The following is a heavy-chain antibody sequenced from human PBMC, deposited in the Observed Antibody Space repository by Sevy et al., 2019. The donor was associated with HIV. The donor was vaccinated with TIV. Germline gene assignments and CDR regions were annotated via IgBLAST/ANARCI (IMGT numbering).Heavy chain of an antibody. Sequence: GGSLRLSCADSGFTFIDYAMHWVRQAPGKGLEGVAVISDDGSKTYYADTVNGRFTISRDNSKNTLYLQMNSLSADDTAVYYCARGRVTSHYFDYWGQGTLVTVSS. CDR1: GFTFIDYA. CDR3: ARGRVTSHYFDY. CDR2: ISDDGSKT. D-gene: IGHD2-21*02. J-gene: IGHJ4*02. V-gene: IGHV3-30*04.